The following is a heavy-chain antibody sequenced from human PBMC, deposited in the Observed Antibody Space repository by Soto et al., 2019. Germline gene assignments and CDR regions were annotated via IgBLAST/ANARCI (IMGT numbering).Heavy chain of an antibody. Sequence: SETLSLTCAVYGGSFSGYYWTWIRQPPGTGLEWIGEINHSGSTNYNPSLKSRVTISVDTSKNQFSLKLTSVTAADTAVYYCARHKITGFLDYWGQGTLVTVSS. D-gene: IGHD2-8*02. CDR1: GGSFSGYY. CDR2: INHSGST. V-gene: IGHV4-34*01. J-gene: IGHJ4*02. CDR3: ARHKITGFLDY.